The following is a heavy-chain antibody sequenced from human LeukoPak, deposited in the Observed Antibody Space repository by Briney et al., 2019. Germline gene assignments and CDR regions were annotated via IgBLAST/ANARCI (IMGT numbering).Heavy chain of an antibody. CDR1: GFTFSSYG. Sequence: PGGSLRLSCAASGFTFSSYGMHWVRQAPGKGLEWVAFIRYDGSNKYYADSVKGRFTISRDNSKNTLYLQMNSLRAEDTAVYYCAKDRAIAAAGTGGDYWGQGTLVTVSS. J-gene: IGHJ4*02. CDR3: AKDRAIAAAGTGGDY. V-gene: IGHV3-30*02. D-gene: IGHD6-13*01. CDR2: IRYDGSNK.